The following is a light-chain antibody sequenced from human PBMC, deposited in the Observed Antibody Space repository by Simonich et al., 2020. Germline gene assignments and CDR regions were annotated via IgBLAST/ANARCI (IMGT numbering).Light chain of an antibody. CDR1: SSDVGGYNY. V-gene: IGLV2-14*01. CDR3: SSYTSSSTNWV. Sequence: QSALTQPASVSGSPGQSNTISCTGTSSDVGGYNYVSWYQQHPGKAPKLLMYDVSKRPSGVSNRFSGSMSGNTASLTISGLQAEDEADYYCSSYTSSSTNWVFGGGTKLTVL. CDR2: DVS. J-gene: IGLJ3*02.